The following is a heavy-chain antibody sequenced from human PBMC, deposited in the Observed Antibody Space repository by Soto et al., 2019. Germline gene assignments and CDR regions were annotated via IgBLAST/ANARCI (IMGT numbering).Heavy chain of an antibody. CDR3: ARTDRYDSPSTGWANRFDY. V-gene: IGHV3-23*01. J-gene: IGHJ4*02. D-gene: IGHD2-8*02. CDR2: LTRDGPA. CDR1: GFTFSNYA. Sequence: EVQLLESGGGLVQPGGSLRLFCAASGFTFSNYAVTWVRQAPGEGLEWVSTLTRDGPAYFGDAVKGRFTISRDNSKNMVYLQMNSLRVDDTAVYYCARTDRYDSPSTGWANRFDYWGQGPLVTVSS.